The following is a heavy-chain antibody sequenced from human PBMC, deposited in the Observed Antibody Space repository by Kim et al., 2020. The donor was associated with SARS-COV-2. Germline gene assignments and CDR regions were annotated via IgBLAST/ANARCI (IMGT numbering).Heavy chain of an antibody. Sequence: SEPLSLTCTVSGGSISSHYWSWIRQPPGKGLEWIGYIYYSGSTNYNPSLKSRVTISLDTSKNQFSLKLSSVTAADTAVYYCARGAVDYDSSGDFIDFDYWGQGTLVTVSS. CDR1: GGSISSHY. CDR2: IYYSGST. CDR3: ARGAVDYDSSGDFIDFDY. D-gene: IGHD3-22*01. V-gene: IGHV4-59*11. J-gene: IGHJ4*02.